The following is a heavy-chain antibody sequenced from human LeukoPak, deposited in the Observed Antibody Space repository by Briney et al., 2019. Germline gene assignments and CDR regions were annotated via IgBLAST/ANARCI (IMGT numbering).Heavy chain of an antibody. V-gene: IGHV3-23*01. D-gene: IGHD2-21*02. CDR2: ISGSGGST. J-gene: IGHJ4*02. CDR1: GFTFSSYA. CDR3: AKDRAYCGGDCYPGSDFDY. Sequence: GGSLRLSCAASGFTFSSYAMSWVRQAPGKGLEWVPAISGSGGSTYYADSVKGRFTISRDNSKNTLYLQMNSLRAEDTAVYYCAKDRAYCGGDCYPGSDFDYWGQGTLVTVSS.